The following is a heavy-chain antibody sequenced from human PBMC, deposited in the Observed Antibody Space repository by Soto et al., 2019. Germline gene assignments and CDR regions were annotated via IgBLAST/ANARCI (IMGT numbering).Heavy chain of an antibody. CDR1: GFTFSDHH. D-gene: IGHD3-10*01. J-gene: IGHJ3*01. CDR3: VRDDSRGDSSAFDL. V-gene: IGHV3-72*01. Sequence: EVQLVESGGGLVQPGGSLRLSCAASGFTFSDHHIDWVRQAPGNGLEWVGRSRNKARGYTTEYAPSVKGRFTISRDASRSSVFLEMYSLKIDDTAMYYCVRDDSRGDSSAFDLWGQGTMVTVSS. CDR2: SRNKARGYTT.